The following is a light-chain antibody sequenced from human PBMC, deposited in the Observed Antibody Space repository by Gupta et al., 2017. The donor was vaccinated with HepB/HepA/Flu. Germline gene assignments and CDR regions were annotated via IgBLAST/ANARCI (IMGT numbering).Light chain of an antibody. CDR1: SSDVGGYNS. CDR2: DVS. V-gene: IGLV2-14*01. CDR3: NSYTSSDTYV. J-gene: IGLJ1*01. Sequence: QSALTQPAPVSATPGQSITISCPGTSSDVGGYNSVSWYQQHPGKAPKLIIFDVSNRPSGVSNRFSGSKSGNTASLTISGLQAEDEADYYCNSYTSSDTYVFGTGTKVTVL.